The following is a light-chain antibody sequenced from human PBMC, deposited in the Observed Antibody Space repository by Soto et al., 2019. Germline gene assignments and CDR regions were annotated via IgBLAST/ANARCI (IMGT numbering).Light chain of an antibody. Sequence: QSVLTKPPSVSAAPGQKVTISCSGGGSNIANNYVSWYQQVPGTAPKLLIYNNNKRPSGIPDRFSGSKSGTSATLGITGLQTGDEADYYCGTWDNSLSAYVFGTGTKLTVL. V-gene: IGLV1-51*01. CDR3: GTWDNSLSAYV. J-gene: IGLJ1*01. CDR1: GSNIANNY. CDR2: NNN.